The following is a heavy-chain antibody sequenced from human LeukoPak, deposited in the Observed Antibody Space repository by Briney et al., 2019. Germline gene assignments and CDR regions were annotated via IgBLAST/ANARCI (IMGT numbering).Heavy chain of an antibody. CDR3: ARVPTGRSQGPYYFDY. J-gene: IGHJ4*02. V-gene: IGHV4-39*07. D-gene: IGHD3-10*01. CDR2: IFYSGRT. Sequence: SETLSLTCTVSGGSISSSTYYWGWIRQPPGKGLEWIGSIFYSGRTYYNPSLKSRVTMSVDTSKNQFSLRLSSVNAADTAVYYCARVPTGRSQGPYYFDYWGQGTLVTVSS. CDR1: GGSISSSTYY.